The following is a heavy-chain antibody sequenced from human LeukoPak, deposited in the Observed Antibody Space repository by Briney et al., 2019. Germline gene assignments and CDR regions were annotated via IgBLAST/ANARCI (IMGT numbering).Heavy chain of an antibody. CDR3: ARDRRFLDQHYYYYYYMDV. CDR2: IYYSGST. Sequence: SETLSLTCTVSGGSISSYYWSWIRQPPGKGLEWIGYIYYSGSTNYNPSLKSRVTISVDTSKNQFSLKLSSVTAADTAVYYCARDRRFLDQHYYYYYYMDVWGKGTAVTVSS. CDR1: GGSISSYY. D-gene: IGHD3/OR15-3a*01. J-gene: IGHJ6*03. V-gene: IGHV4-59*01.